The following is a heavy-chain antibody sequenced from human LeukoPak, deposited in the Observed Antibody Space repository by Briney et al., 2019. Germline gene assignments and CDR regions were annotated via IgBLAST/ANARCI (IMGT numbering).Heavy chain of an antibody. J-gene: IGHJ4*02. CDR3: ARSKGYHLLYDY. Sequence: ASVKVSCKASGHTFTRYTMHWVRQAPGQRLEWMGWINAGNGNTEYSQKFQGRVTITRDTSASTAYMELSSLRSEDTAVYYCARSKGYHLLYDYWGQGTLVTVSS. CDR2: INAGNGNT. V-gene: IGHV1-3*01. CDR1: GHTFTRYT. D-gene: IGHD2-2*02.